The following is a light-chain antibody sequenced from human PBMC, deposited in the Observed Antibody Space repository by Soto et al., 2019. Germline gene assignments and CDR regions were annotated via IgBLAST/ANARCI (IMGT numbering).Light chain of an antibody. CDR2: SAS. V-gene: IGKV1-39*01. Sequence: DLHMTQSPSYLSASVGDRFATTCRSSQPINDYLNWYRQAPGKAPTLXXYSASSLRSGVPSRFSGRGYGTNFTLIISSLQPEDFATYYCQQTYTTPPETFGPGTKVDIK. CDR3: QQTYTTPPET. J-gene: IGKJ3*01. CDR1: QPINDY.